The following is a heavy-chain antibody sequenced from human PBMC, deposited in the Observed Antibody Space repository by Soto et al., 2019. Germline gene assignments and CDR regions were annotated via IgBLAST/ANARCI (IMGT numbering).Heavy chain of an antibody. CDR3: ASQPKAAAGKCFDY. CDR2: IYSGGGS. CDR1: GFTVSNNS. Sequence: EVQLVESGGGLVQPGGSLRLSCTASGFTVSNNSMSWVHQAPGKGLEWVSVIYSGGGSYYGASVKGRFTISRDNSKNTVYLQMNSLRVEDTAVYYCASQPKAAAGKCFDYWGQGTLVTVSS. D-gene: IGHD6-13*01. J-gene: IGHJ4*02. V-gene: IGHV3-66*04.